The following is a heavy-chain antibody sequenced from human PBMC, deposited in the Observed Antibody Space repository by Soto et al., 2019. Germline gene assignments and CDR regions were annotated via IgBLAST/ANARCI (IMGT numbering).Heavy chain of an antibody. V-gene: IGHV4-30-4*01. D-gene: IGHD2-2*02. CDR1: GGSFSDYY. CDR2: IYYSGST. Sequence: SETLSLTCAVYGGSFSDYYWSWIRQPPGKGLEWIGYIYYSGSTYYNPSLKSRVTISVDTSKNQFSLKLSSVTAADTAVYYCARDKYCSSTSCYKGWDYYYGMDVWGQGTTVTVS. CDR3: ARDKYCSSTSCYKGWDYYYGMDV. J-gene: IGHJ6*02.